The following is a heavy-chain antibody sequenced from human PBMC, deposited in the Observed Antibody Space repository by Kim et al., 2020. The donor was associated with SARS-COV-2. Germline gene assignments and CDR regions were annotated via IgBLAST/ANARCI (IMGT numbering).Heavy chain of an antibody. J-gene: IGHJ4*02. CDR3: ARGREYSGYDPMVYFDY. V-gene: IGHV3-53*01. D-gene: IGHD5-12*01. Sequence: KGRFTISRDNSKNTLYLQMNSLRAEDTAVYYCARGREYSGYDPMVYFDYWGQGTLVTVSS.